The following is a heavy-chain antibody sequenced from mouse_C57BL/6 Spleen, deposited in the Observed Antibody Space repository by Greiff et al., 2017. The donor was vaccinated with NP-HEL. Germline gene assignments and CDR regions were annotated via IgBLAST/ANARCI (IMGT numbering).Heavy chain of an antibody. CDR1: GFTFNTYA. D-gene: IGHD1-1*01. CDR3: VRTPDYYGSYYFDY. J-gene: IGHJ2*01. CDR2: IRSKSSNYAT. V-gene: IGHV10-3*01. Sequence: EVQRVESGGGLVQPKGSLKLSCAASGFTFNTYAMHWVRQAPGKGLEWVARIRSKSSNYATYYADSVKVRFTISRDDSQSMLYLQMNNLKTEDTAMYYCVRTPDYYGSYYFDYWGQGTTLTVSS.